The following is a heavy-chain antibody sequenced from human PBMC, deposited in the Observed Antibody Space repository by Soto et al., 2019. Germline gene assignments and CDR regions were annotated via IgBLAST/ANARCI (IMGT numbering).Heavy chain of an antibody. CDR1: GGSISSSYW. J-gene: IGHJ6*02. Sequence: QVQLQESGPGLVKPSGTLSLTCAVSGGSISSSYWWSWVRQPPGKGLEWIGEIYHSGSTNYNPSLKSRVTISVDKSKNQFSLKMSYVTAADTAVYYCARSGVPAAIPILYYYYYGTDVWRQGTTITVSS. V-gene: IGHV4-4*02. CDR2: IYHSGST. CDR3: ARSGVPAAIPILYYYYYGTDV. D-gene: IGHD2-2*02.